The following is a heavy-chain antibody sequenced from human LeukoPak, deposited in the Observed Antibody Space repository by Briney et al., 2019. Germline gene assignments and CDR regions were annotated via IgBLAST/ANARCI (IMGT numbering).Heavy chain of an antibody. CDR1: GFTFSNYN. CDR2: ISSSGSYI. V-gene: IGHV3-21*01. J-gene: IGHJ4*02. CDR3: ASWGYFDY. D-gene: IGHD7-27*01. Sequence: GGSLRLSCAASGFTFSNYNMNRVRQAPGKGLEWVSSISSSGSYIYYADSVKGRFTISRDNSKNTLYLQMNSLRAEDTAVYYCASWGYFDYWGQGTLVTVSS.